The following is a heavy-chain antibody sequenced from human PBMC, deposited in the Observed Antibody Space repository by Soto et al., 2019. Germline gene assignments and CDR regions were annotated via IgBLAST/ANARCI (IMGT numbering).Heavy chain of an antibody. D-gene: IGHD3-22*01. CDR2: IYHSGST. J-gene: IGHJ4*02. CDR1: GRSLSSSSYY. Sequence: ETLSLTCPVSGRSLSSSSYYWGRVRQPPGKGLEWIGSIYHSGSTYYNPSLKSRVTISVDTSKNKFSLKLSPATAADTAVDYLARDSIGYLVFWGQGTLVTVSS. V-gene: IGHV4-39*07. CDR3: ARDSIGYLVF.